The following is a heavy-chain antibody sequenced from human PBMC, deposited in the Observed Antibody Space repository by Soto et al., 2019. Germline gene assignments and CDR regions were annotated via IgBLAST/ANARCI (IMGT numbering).Heavy chain of an antibody. Sequence: SETLSLTCSVSGGSITSGGYSWTWLRQSPGKHLQLVGYIYQSGATHYTPYLKGRITISLDSDKNQFSLKLSSVTVADTGVYYCARGAGDYYYGRDLSFTWFDPWGQGALVTVSS. D-gene: IGHD3-10*01. CDR1: GGSITSGGYS. J-gene: IGHJ5*02. CDR2: IYQSGAT. CDR3: ARGAGDYYYGRDLSFTWFDP. V-gene: IGHV4-30-2*06.